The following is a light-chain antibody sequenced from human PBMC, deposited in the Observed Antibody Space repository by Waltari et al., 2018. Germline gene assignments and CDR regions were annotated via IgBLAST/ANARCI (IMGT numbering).Light chain of an antibody. CDR1: NIETKS. CDR3: QVWDANNDPGV. Sequence: SYVLTQPPSVSVAPGKTARITCGGNNIETKSVHWYQQKPGQAPIVVISYDSDRPSGIPARFSGSNSGNTATLTISRVEAADEADYYCQVWDANNDPGVFGTGTEVTVL. CDR2: YDS. V-gene: IGLV3-21*04. J-gene: IGLJ1*01.